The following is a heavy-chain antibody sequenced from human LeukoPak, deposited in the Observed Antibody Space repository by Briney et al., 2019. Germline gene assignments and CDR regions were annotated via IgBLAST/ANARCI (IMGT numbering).Heavy chain of an antibody. CDR3: ARGPYSLDY. J-gene: IGHJ4*02. CDR1: GFTFSSYS. D-gene: IGHD2-21*01. CDR2: INSDGSST. V-gene: IGHV3-74*01. Sequence: GGSLRLSCAVSGFTFSSYSMNWVRQAPGKGLVWVSRINSDGSSTSYADSVKGRFTISRDNAKNTLYLQMNSLRAEDTAVYYCARGPYSLDYWGQGTLVTVSS.